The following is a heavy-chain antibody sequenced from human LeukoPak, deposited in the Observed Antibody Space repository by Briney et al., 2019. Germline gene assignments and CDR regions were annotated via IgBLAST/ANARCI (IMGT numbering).Heavy chain of an antibody. D-gene: IGHD3-22*01. Sequence: GSPVKVSCTASVGTFSNYALSWVRQAPGQGREWMGIINPSAGSTFYTQKFRGRVTMTRDTSTSTVYMELSGLRSEDTAVYYCASESSGYSVPRIDFWGQGTLVTVSS. CDR2: INPSAGST. CDR3: ASESSGYSVPRIDF. V-gene: IGHV1-46*03. CDR1: VGTFSNYA. J-gene: IGHJ4*02.